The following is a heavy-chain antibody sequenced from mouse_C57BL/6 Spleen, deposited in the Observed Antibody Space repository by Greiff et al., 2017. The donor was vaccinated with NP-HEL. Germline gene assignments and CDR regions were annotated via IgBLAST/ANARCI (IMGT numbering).Heavy chain of an antibody. J-gene: IGHJ4*01. D-gene: IGHD3-3*01. CDR2: IYPGDGDT. V-gene: IGHV1-82*01. CDR3: ARRGDFYYAMDY. CDR1: GYAFSSSW. Sequence: QVQLKESGPELVKPGASVKISCKASGYAFSSSWMNWVKQRPGKGLEWIGRIYPGDGDTNYNGKFKGKATLTADKSSSTAYMQLSSLTSEDSAVYFCARRGDFYYAMDYWGQGTSVTVSS.